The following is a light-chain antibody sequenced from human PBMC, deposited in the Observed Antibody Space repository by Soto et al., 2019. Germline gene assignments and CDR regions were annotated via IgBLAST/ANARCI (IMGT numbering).Light chain of an antibody. CDR2: DSN. CDR1: SSNIGAGRD. Sequence: QSALTQQPSVSGAPGQRVIISCTGSSSNIGAGRDVHWYRQFPGEAPKFLISDSNHRPSGVPDRFSVSKSGASASLAITGLRTEDEGDYFCQSYGTSLSGLYVFGTGTKVTVL. V-gene: IGLV1-40*03. J-gene: IGLJ1*01. CDR3: QSYGTSLSGLYV.